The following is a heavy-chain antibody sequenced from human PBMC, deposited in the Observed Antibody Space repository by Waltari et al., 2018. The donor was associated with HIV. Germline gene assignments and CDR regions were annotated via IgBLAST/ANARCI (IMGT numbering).Heavy chain of an antibody. CDR3: ARRSLLGLDV. V-gene: IGHV3-30*03. D-gene: IGHD3-10*01. J-gene: IGHJ6*02. CDR1: RLTFNNHN. CDR2: ISNDGNNR. Sequence: VQLLQSGGGVGQPGGSLRLSCTASRLTFNNHNNFNTYNVHWVRRTAGQGLEWVAVISNDGNNRYTAESVKGRFTVSRDNSKHTVYLEMNNLRIDDTAQYYCARRSLLGLDVWGQGTTVIVSS.